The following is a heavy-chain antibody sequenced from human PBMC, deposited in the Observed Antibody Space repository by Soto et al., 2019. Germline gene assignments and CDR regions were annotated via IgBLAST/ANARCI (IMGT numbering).Heavy chain of an antibody. V-gene: IGHV4-4*02. CDR2: IYHSGST. CDR1: GGSISSSNW. J-gene: IGHJ4*02. Sequence: QVQLQESGPGLVKPSGTLSLTCAVSGGSISSSNWWSWVRQPPGKGLEWIGEIYHSGSTNYNPSLKRRVTISVDKSNNQFSLKLSSVTAADTAVYYCARVRGNAPRDFDYWGQGTLVTVSS. D-gene: IGHD4-4*01. CDR3: ARVRGNAPRDFDY.